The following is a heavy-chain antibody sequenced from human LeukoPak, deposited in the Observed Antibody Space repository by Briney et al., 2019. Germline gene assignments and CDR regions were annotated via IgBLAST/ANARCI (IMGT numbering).Heavy chain of an antibody. D-gene: IGHD6-19*01. CDR1: GFGFNEYY. Sequence: GGSLRLSCAASGFGFNEYYMSWIRQAPGKGLEWVSDISSSGDIESYADSVKGRFSISRDNAEKSLFPQMNGLRAEDTAVYYCARERVAGTFDYWGPGIQVTVSS. CDR3: ARERVAGTFDY. CDR2: ISSSGDIE. V-gene: IGHV3-11*01. J-gene: IGHJ4*02.